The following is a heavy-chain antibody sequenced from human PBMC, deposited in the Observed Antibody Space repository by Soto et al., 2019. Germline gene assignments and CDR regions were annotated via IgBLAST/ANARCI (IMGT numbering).Heavy chain of an antibody. CDR3: ARELRYFDWLLPPGGMDV. V-gene: IGHV1-69*04. J-gene: IGHJ6*02. Sequence: GASVKVSCKASGGTFSSYTISWVRQAPGQGLEWMGRIIPILGIANYAQKFQGRVTITADKSTSTAYMELSSLRSEDTAVYYCARELRYFDWLLPPGGMDVWGQGTTVTVSS. D-gene: IGHD3-9*01. CDR2: IIPILGIA. CDR1: GGTFSSYT.